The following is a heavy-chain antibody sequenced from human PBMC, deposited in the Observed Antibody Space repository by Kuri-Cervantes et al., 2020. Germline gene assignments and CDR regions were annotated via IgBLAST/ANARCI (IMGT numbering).Heavy chain of an antibody. CDR2: ISSSSSYI. CDR1: GFTFSSYS. D-gene: IGHD3-22*01. J-gene: IGHJ3*02. CDR3: AREDGYYDSSGYRSVYAFDI. V-gene: IGHV3-21*05. Sequence: GESLKISCAASGFTFSSYSMNWVRQAPGKGLEWVSYISSSSSYIYYADSVKGRFTISRDNAKNSLYLQMNSLRAEDTAVYYCAREDGYYDSSGYRSVYAFDIWGQGTMVTVSS.